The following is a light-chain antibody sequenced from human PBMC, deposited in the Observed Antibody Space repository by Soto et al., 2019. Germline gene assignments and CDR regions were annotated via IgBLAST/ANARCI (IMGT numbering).Light chain of an antibody. J-gene: IGLJ1*01. CDR2: EVS. V-gene: IGLV2-14*01. Sequence: QSALTQPASVSGSPGQSITISCTGTNSAVGGYNFVSWYQQHPGNAPKLMIYEVSNRPSGFSNRFSGSKSGNTASLTISGLQAEDEADYYCSSYTSGSTLYVFGTGTKVTVL. CDR1: NSAVGGYNF. CDR3: SSYTSGSTLYV.